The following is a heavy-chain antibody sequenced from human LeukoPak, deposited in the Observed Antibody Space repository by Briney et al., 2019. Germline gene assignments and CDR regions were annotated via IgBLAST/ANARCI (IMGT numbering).Heavy chain of an antibody. J-gene: IGHJ4*02. CDR1: GFSFSNYG. CDR3: ANADYSNYRWYFDY. D-gene: IGHD4-11*01. Sequence: HPGGSLRLSCVASGFSFSNYGTHWVRQAPGKGLEWVTFMQYDGSVEFYADSVKGRFTISRDNSKNTVYLQMNSLRAEDTAVYYCANADYSNYRWYFDYWGQGTLVTVSS. CDR2: MQYDGSVE. V-gene: IGHV3-30*02.